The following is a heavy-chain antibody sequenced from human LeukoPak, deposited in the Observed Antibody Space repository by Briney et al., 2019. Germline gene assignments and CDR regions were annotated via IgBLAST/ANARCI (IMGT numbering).Heavy chain of an antibody. J-gene: IGHJ5*02. V-gene: IGHV3-23*01. CDR2: ISGSGGST. CDR1: GFTFSSYG. Sequence: PGGSLRLSCAASGFTFSSYGMNWVRQAPGKGLEWVSSISGSGGSTYYADSVKGRFTISRDNSKNTLNLQMNSLRAEDTAVYYCARGYFDWFDPWGRGTLVTVSS. D-gene: IGHD3-9*01. CDR3: ARGYFDWFDP.